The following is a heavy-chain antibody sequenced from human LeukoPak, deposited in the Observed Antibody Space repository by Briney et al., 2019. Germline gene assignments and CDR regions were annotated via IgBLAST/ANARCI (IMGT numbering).Heavy chain of an antibody. Sequence: SVKVSCKASGGTFSSYAISWVRQAPGQGLEWMGRIIPIFGTANYAQKFQGRVTVTTDESTSTAYMELSSLRSEDTAVYYCARDPGYDAFDIWGQGTMVTVSS. CDR1: GGTFSSYA. CDR2: IIPIFGTA. J-gene: IGHJ3*02. CDR3: ARDPGYDAFDI. V-gene: IGHV1-69*05. D-gene: IGHD3-9*01.